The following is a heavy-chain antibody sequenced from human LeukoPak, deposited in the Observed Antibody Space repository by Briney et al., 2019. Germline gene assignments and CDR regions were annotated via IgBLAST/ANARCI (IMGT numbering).Heavy chain of an antibody. J-gene: IGHJ5*02. V-gene: IGHV3-49*04. CDR1: GFTFGDCA. D-gene: IGHD3-3*01. Sequence: GGSLRLSCTASGFTFGDCAMSWVRQAPGKGLEWVGFIRSKAYGGTTEYAASVKGRFTISRDDSKSIAYLQMNSLKTEDTAVYYCTRGFWHWFDPWGQGTLVTVSS. CDR2: IRSKAYGGTT. CDR3: TRGFWHWFDP.